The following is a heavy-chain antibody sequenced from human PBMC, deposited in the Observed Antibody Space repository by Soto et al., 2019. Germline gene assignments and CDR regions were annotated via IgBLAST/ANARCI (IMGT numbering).Heavy chain of an antibody. CDR2: IYSGGTT. CDR1: GFTVSNNY. Sequence: EVQLVESGGGLIRPGGSLRLSCAVSGFTVSNNYMSWVRQAPGKGLEGVSVIYSGGTTYYADSVKGRFTISRDNSKNTLYLQMNSLRVEDTAVFYCARDNDYWGQGTLVTVSS. CDR3: ARDNDY. V-gene: IGHV3-53*01. J-gene: IGHJ4*02.